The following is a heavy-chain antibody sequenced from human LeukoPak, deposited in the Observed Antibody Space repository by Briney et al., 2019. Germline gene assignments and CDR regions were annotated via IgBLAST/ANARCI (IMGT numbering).Heavy chain of an antibody. J-gene: IGHJ4*02. Sequence: GGSLRLSCAASGFAVSSYYMSWVRQAPGKGPELVSAIFRDGSTSHADSVKGRFTISRDNSRNTVYLQMNSLRAEDTAVYYCATETWKDWGQGTLVTVSS. V-gene: IGHV3-53*01. CDR1: GFAVSSYY. D-gene: IGHD1-1*01. CDR2: IFRDGST. CDR3: ATETWKD.